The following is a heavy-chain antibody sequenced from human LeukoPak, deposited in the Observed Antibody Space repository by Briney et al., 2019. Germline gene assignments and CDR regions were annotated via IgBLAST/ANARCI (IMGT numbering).Heavy chain of an antibody. J-gene: IGHJ4*02. CDR1: GGSISNYY. D-gene: IGHD2-15*01. CDR2: IYYSGST. CDR3: AKLPHTYCSAGSCYRDY. Sequence: SETLSLTCTVSGGSISNYYWSWIRQPPGKGLEWIGYIYYSGSTTYNPSPKSRVTISIDTSKNQFSLKLSSVTAADTAVYYCAKLPHTYCSAGSCYRDYWGQGTLVTVSS. V-gene: IGHV4-59*08.